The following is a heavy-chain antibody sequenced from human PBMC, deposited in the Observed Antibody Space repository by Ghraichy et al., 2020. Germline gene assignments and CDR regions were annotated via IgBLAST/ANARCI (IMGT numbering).Heavy chain of an antibody. Sequence: GESLNISCAASGFTFSSYAMSWVRQAPGKGLEWVSAISGSGGSTYYADSVKGRFTISRDNSKNTLYLQMNSLRAEDTAVYYCAVGGKWEPGRFDYWGQGTLVTVSS. CDR1: GFTFSSYA. CDR2: ISGSGGST. J-gene: IGHJ4*02. V-gene: IGHV3-23*01. CDR3: AVGGKWEPGRFDY. D-gene: IGHD1-26*01.